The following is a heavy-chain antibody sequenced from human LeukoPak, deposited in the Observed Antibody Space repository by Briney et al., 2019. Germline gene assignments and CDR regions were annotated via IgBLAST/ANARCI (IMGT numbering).Heavy chain of an antibody. J-gene: IGHJ4*02. D-gene: IGHD3-22*01. CDR1: GDSVSSNSAA. CDR2: TYYRSKWYN. CDR3: AREQFYDSSGFYSSFDY. V-gene: IGHV6-1*01. Sequence: SQTLSLTCAISGDSVSSNSAAWNWIRQPPSRGLEWLGRTYYRSKWYNDYAVSVKSRITINPDTSKNQFSLQLNSVTPEDTAVYYCAREQFYDSSGFYSSFDYWGQGTLVTVSS.